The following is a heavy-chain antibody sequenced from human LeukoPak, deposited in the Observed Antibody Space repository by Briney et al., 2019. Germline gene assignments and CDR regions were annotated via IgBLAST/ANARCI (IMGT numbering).Heavy chain of an antibody. CDR2: INHTGST. J-gene: IGHJ5*02. V-gene: IGHV4-34*01. D-gene: IGHD3-3*01. Sequence: PSETLSHTRAHYLGSFRGYYWSWIRPPPRKGLEWIGEINHTGSTNYNPSLNSRVTISGDTSKNQYSLKLSSLTAADTAVYYCARGLGYYDFWSGYSNWFDPWGQGTLVTVSS. CDR3: ARGLGYYDFWSGYSNWFDP. CDR1: LGSFRGYY.